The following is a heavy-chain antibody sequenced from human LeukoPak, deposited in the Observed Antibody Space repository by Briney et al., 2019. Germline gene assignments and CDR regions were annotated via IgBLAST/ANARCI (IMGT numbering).Heavy chain of an antibody. V-gene: IGHV4-59*08. J-gene: IGHJ6*02. Sequence: SETLSLTCTVCGGSMNTYYWGWLRQPPGEGRGGRGCIYKAGTNNYNPSLKRRVTKSADTSKNQFSRKQGSVDAAGTAVYYCASTNFLLGYYYYGMDVWGPGTTVTAS. CDR3: ASTNFLLGYYYYGMDV. CDR2: IYKAGTN. CDR1: GGSMNTYY. D-gene: IGHD2/OR15-2a*01.